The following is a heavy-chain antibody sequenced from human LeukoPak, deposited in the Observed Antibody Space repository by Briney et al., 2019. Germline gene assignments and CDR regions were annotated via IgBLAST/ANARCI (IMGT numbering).Heavy chain of an antibody. D-gene: IGHD3-22*01. CDR2: INSDGIST. Sequence: GGSLRLSCADSGFTFSNYWMHWVRQAPGKGLVWVLRINSDGISTTYADSVKGRFTISRDNAKNTLYLQMNSLRAEDTAVYYCARAEDSSGYTYDYWGQGTLVTVSS. J-gene: IGHJ4*02. CDR3: ARAEDSSGYTYDY. CDR1: GFTFSNYW. V-gene: IGHV3-74*01.